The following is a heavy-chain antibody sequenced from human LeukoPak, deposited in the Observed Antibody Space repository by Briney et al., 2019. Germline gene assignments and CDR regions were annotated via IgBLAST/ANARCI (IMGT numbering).Heavy chain of an antibody. J-gene: IGHJ4*02. D-gene: IGHD1-26*01. CDR2: IYSGGST. CDR3: ARRESGSYFYDY. CDR1: GFTVSSNY. Sequence: GGSLRLSCAASGFTVSSNYMSWVRQAPGKGLEWVSVIYSGGSTYYADSVKGRFTISRDNSKNTLYLQMNSLRAEDTAVYYCARRESGSYFYDYWGQGTLVTVSS. V-gene: IGHV3-66*02.